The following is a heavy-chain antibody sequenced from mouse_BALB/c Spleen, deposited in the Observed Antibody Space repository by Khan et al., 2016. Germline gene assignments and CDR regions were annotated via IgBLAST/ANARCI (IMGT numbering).Heavy chain of an antibody. CDR2: IDSSGST. J-gene: IGHJ3*01. D-gene: IGHD1-1*02. Sequence: EVQLQESGPGLVKPSQSLSLTCTVTGYSITSDYAWNWIRQFPGNKLEWMGYIDSSGSTTYNPSLTSRVSITRDTSTNQIFLPLNSVTTDDTATYYFATPYYWFVYWGQGTLVTVSA. CDR3: ATPYYWFVY. V-gene: IGHV3-2*02. CDR1: GYSITSDYA.